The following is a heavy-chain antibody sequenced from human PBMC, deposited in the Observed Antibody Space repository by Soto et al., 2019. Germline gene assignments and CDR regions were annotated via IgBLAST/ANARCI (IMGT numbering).Heavy chain of an antibody. CDR2: ISYDGSNK. Sequence: LSCAASGFTFSSYAMHWVRQAPGKGLEWVAVISYDGSNKYYADSVKGRFTISRDNSKNTLYLQMNSLRAEDTAVYYCARGPGTRVAAGESSGMEVWGPGTKVNVSS. CDR1: GFTFSSYA. J-gene: IGHJ6*02. CDR3: ARGPGTRVAAGESSGMEV. D-gene: IGHD6-13*01. V-gene: IGHV3-30-3*01.